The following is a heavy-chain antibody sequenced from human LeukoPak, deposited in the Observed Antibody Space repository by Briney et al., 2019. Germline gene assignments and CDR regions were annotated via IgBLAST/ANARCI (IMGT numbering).Heavy chain of an antibody. Sequence: SETLSLTCAVSGGSISSSNWWSWVRQPPGKGLEWIGEIYHSGSTNYNPSLKSRVTISVDTSKNQFSLKLSSVTAADTAVYYCARQEMPIAAAPHAGANWFDPWGQGTLVTVSS. CDR3: ARQEMPIAAAPHAGANWFDP. CDR2: IYHSGST. J-gene: IGHJ5*02. CDR1: GGSISSSNW. D-gene: IGHD6-13*01. V-gene: IGHV4-4*02.